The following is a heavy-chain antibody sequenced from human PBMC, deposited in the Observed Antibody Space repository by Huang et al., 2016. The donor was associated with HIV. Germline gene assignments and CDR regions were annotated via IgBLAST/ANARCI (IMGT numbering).Heavy chain of an antibody. V-gene: IGHV3-30*18. CDR3: AKGGSAAAVLDF. CDR1: GFTFSSYG. D-gene: IGHD6-13*01. J-gene: IGHJ4*02. Sequence: QVQLVESGGGVVQPGRSLRISCAASGFTFSSYGMHWVRQAPGRGLECVGVISYDAKTKYYADSVKGRFSISRDNSKTTVYLQLNSLRLEDTAVYYCAKGGSAAAVLDFWGQGTLVTVSS. CDR2: ISYDAKTK.